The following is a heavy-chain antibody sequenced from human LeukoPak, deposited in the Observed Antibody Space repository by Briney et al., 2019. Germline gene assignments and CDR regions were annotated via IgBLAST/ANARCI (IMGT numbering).Heavy chain of an antibody. V-gene: IGHV4-31*03. D-gene: IGHD2-8*01. Sequence: SQTLSLTCTVSGGSISSGGYYWSWIRQHPGKGLEWIGYIYYSGSTYYNPSLKSRVTISVDTSKNQFSLKLSSVTAAHTAVYYSARDHRHPNYNWFDPWGQGTLVTVSS. CDR1: GGSISSGGYY. J-gene: IGHJ5*02. CDR2: IYYSGST. CDR3: ARDHRHPNYNWFDP.